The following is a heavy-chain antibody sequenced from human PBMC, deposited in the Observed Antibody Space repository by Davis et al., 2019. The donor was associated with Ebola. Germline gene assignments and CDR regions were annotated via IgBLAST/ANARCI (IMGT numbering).Heavy chain of an antibody. CDR3: ARHPLPYYFDY. CDR1: GGSISSSSYY. CDR2: IYYSGST. V-gene: IGHV4-39*01. Sequence: SEPLSLTCTVPGGSISSSSYYWGWIRQPPGKGLAWIGSIYYSGSTYYNPSLKSRVTISVDTSKNQFSLKLSSVTAADTAVYYCARHPLPYYFDYWGQGTLVTVSS. D-gene: IGHD3-16*02. J-gene: IGHJ4*02.